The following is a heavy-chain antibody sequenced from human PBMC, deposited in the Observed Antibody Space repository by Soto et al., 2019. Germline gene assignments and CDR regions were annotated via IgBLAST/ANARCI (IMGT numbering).Heavy chain of an antibody. D-gene: IGHD1-26*01. CDR2: IYYSGST. V-gene: IGHV4-39*01. CDR1: GGSISSSSYY. Sequence: PSETLSLTCTVSGGSISSSSYYWGWIRQPPGKGLEWIGSIYYSGSTYYNPSLKSRVTISVDTSKNQFSLKLSSVTAADTAVYYCARYRSGSYYGYYFDYWGQGTLVTVSS. CDR3: ARYRSGSYYGYYFDY. J-gene: IGHJ4*02.